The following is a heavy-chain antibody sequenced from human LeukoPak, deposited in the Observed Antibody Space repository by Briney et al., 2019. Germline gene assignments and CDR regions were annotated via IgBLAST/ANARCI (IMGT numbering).Heavy chain of an antibody. J-gene: IGHJ5*02. CDR2: INHSGST. CDR1: GGSLSGYY. Sequence: SETLSLTCAVYGGSLSGYYWSWIRQPPGKGLEWIGEINHSGSTNYNPSLKSRVTISVDTSKNQFSLKLSSVTAADTAVYYCARDLPYNYDILTGYFRWFDPWGQGTLVTVSS. CDR3: ARDLPYNYDILTGYFRWFDP. D-gene: IGHD3-9*01. V-gene: IGHV4-34*01.